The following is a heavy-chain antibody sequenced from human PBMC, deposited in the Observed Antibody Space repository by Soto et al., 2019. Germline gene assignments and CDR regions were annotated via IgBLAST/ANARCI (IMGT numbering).Heavy chain of an antibody. CDR2: IWYDGSNR. V-gene: IGHV3-33*01. CDR3: PRGYSLNSGQSGMDV. D-gene: IGHD1-26*01. J-gene: IGHJ6*02. Sequence: QGQLAESGGGAVQTGTSLRLSCAASGFTFETHVMHWVRQAPGKGLEWVAVIWYDGSNRKYPDSVKGRFTVSRDNSKSPCFRQMNSLRPKDTVAYYGPRGYSLNSGQSGMDVWAGGPWSPSP. CDR1: GFTFETHV.